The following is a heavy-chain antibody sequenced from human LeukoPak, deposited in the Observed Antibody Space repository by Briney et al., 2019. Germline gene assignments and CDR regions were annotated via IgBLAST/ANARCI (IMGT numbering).Heavy chain of an antibody. D-gene: IGHD5-18*01. CDR1: GFXFSSYG. Sequence: PGRSLRLSCAASGFXFSSYGIHWVRQAPGKGLEWVAVISNDGSNKYYADSVKGRFTVSRDNSKNTLYLQMNSPRAEDTAVFYCAKDRRGYTYNFDYWGQGTLVTVSS. CDR2: ISNDGSNK. V-gene: IGHV3-30*18. CDR3: AKDRRGYTYNFDY. J-gene: IGHJ4*02.